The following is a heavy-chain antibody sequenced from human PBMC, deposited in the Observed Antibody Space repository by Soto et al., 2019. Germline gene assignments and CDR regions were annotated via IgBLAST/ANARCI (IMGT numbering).Heavy chain of an antibody. D-gene: IGHD3-22*01. CDR2: IGTAGDT. J-gene: IGHJ4*02. V-gene: IGHV3-13*04. CDR3: ARAIGPTLFDY. CDR1: GFTFSSYD. Sequence: GGSLRLSCSASGFTFSSYDTHWVRQGPGKGLEWVSAIGTAGDTNYAGSVKGRFTISRENAKNSLYLQMNSLRAGDTAIYFCARAIGPTLFDYWGQGALVTVSS.